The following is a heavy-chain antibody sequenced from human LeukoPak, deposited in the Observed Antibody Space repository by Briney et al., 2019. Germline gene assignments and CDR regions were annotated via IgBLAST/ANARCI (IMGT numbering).Heavy chain of an antibody. D-gene: IGHD3-9*01. V-gene: IGHV4-59*02. CDR3: ARGNILSGYCFDF. Sequence: SETLSLTCTVSGGSVSSYYWTWIRQPAGKGLEWVGEIHYTGGTSYNPALKSRATISRDTSKNQLSLKLSSVTAADTAVYYCARGNILSGYCFDFWGQGALVTVSS. CDR2: IHYTGGT. J-gene: IGHJ4*02. CDR1: GGSVSSYY.